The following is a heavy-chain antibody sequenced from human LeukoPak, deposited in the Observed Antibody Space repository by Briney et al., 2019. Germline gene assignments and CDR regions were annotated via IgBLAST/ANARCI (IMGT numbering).Heavy chain of an antibody. V-gene: IGHV7-4-1*02. CDR3: ARDLDSAAFDI. J-gene: IGHJ3*02. D-gene: IGHD2-15*01. Sequence: ASVKVSCKASGYTFTSYAINWVRQAPGQGLEYMGWIRTSTGSPTYAQGFTGRFVFSLDTSVNTAYLQISSLKAEDTGVYYCARDLDSAAFDIWGQGTMVTVSS. CDR1: GYTFTSYA. CDR2: IRTSTGSP.